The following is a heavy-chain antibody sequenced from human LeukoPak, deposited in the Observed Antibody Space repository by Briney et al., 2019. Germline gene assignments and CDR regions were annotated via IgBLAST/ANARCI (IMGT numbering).Heavy chain of an antibody. Sequence: GGSLRLSCAASGFTFSSYAMSWVRQAPGKGLEWVSAISGSGGSTYYADSVKGRFTISRDNSKNTLYLQMNSLRAEDTAVYYCARLDYGSGSYFDYWGQGTLVTVSS. CDR3: ARLDYGSGSYFDY. CDR2: ISGSGGST. J-gene: IGHJ4*02. D-gene: IGHD3-10*01. CDR1: GFTFSSYA. V-gene: IGHV3-23*01.